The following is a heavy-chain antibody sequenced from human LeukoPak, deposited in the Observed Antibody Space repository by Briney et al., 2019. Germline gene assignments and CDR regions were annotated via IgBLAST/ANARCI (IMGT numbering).Heavy chain of an antibody. J-gene: IGHJ4*02. D-gene: IGHD3-16*01. CDR1: GYTFTSYG. Sequence: ASVTVSCKASGYTFTSYGISWVRRAPGQGLEWMGWISAYNGNTNYAQKLQGRVTMTTDTSTSTAYMELRSLRSDDTAVYYCARDVWGGYFDYWGQGTLVTVSS. V-gene: IGHV1-18*01. CDR3: ARDVWGGYFDY. CDR2: ISAYNGNT.